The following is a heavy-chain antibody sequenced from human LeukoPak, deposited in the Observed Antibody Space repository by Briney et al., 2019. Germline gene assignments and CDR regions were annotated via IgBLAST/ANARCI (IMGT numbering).Heavy chain of an antibody. CDR2: FDPEDGET. Sequence: ASVKVSCKVSGYTLTELSMHWVRQAPGKGLEWMGGFDPEDGETIYAQKFQGRVTMTEDTSTDTAYMELSSLRSEDTAVYYCATVKVGREGKVGATTFDYWGQGTLVTVSS. D-gene: IGHD1-26*01. J-gene: IGHJ4*02. CDR3: ATVKVGREGKVGATTFDY. CDR1: GYTLTELS. V-gene: IGHV1-24*01.